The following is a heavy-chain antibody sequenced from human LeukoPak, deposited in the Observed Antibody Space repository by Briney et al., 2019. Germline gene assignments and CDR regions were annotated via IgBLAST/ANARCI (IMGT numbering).Heavy chain of an antibody. D-gene: IGHD3-22*01. J-gene: IGHJ5*02. CDR3: ARDKSPYYYDSSGQNWFDP. Sequence: SETLSLTCAVSGYSISSGYYWGWIRQPPGKGLERIGSIYHSGSTYYNPSLKSRVTISVDTSKNQFSLKLSSVTAADTAVYYCARDKSPYYYDSSGQNWFDPWGQGTLVTVSS. V-gene: IGHV4-38-2*02. CDR1: GYSISSGYY. CDR2: IYHSGST.